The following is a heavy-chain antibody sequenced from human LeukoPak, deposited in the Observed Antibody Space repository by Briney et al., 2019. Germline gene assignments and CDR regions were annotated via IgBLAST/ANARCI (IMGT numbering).Heavy chain of an antibody. CDR1: GGSFSGYY. CDR2: INHSGST. Sequence: PSETLSLTCAVYGGSFSGYYWSWIRQPPGRGLEWIGEINHSGSTNYNPSLKSRVTISVDTSKNQFSLKVSSVTAADTAVCYCARGYYGSGIPGAFDIWGQGTMVTVSS. V-gene: IGHV4-34*01. J-gene: IGHJ3*02. CDR3: ARGYYGSGIPGAFDI. D-gene: IGHD3-10*01.